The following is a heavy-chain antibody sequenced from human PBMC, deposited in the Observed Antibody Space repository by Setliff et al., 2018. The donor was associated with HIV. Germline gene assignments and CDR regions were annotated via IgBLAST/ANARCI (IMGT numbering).Heavy chain of an antibody. CDR2: IIPIFGTT. J-gene: IGHJ2*01. CDR3: ARDLNYRWLQQYWFSDL. V-gene: IGHV1-69*05. Sequence: SVKVSCKASGGSLNNYAISWVRQAPGQGLEWMGGIIPIFGTTTYAQKFQDRVTITTDESTTTFYMELSSLRSEDTALYFCARDLNYRWLQQYWFSDLWGRGTQVTVSS. D-gene: IGHD5-12*01. CDR1: GGSLNNYA.